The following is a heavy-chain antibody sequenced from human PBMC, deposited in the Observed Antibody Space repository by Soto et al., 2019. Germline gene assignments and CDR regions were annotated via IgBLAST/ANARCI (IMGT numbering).Heavy chain of an antibody. CDR3: VRVAQGNWFAP. D-gene: IGHD2-21*01. CDR2: IYYSGST. Sequence: QVQLQESGPGLVKPAQTLPLICTVSGGSISSGDFFWSWVRQPPGKGLEWIGYIYYSGSTYYNPSLKSRVTISADTSKNQFFLQLSSVTAADTAVYYCVRVAQGNWFAPWGQGTLVTVSS. J-gene: IGHJ5*02. V-gene: IGHV4-30-4*01. CDR1: GGSISSGDFF.